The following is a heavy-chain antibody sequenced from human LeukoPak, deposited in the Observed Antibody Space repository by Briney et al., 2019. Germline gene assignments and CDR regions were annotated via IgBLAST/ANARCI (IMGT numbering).Heavy chain of an antibody. CDR3: AKSSLAYSYVGIGNPPFSYFDS. D-gene: IGHD3-10*02. V-gene: IGHV3-7*01. CDR1: GFTFSNYW. Sequence: GGSLRLSCAASGFTFSNYWMSWVRQAPGKGLEWVANIKQDRSEKYYVDSVKGRFTISRDNAKNSLYLQMNSLRAEDTAVYYCAKSSLAYSYVGIGNPPFSYFDSWGQGPRVTVPS. J-gene: IGHJ4*02. CDR2: IKQDRSEK.